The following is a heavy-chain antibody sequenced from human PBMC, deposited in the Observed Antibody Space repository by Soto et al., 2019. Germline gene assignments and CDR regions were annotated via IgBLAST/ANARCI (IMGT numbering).Heavy chain of an antibody. Sequence: EVQLLESGGGLVQPGGSLRLSCAASGFTFSSYAMSWVRQAPGKGLEWVSAISGSGGSTYYADSVKGRFTISRDNSKNTLYLQMNSLRAEDTAVYYCAKSKGYDYIWGSNGFDYWGQGTLVTVSS. J-gene: IGHJ4*02. CDR1: GFTFSSYA. D-gene: IGHD3-16*01. V-gene: IGHV3-23*01. CDR2: ISGSGGST. CDR3: AKSKGYDYIWGSNGFDY.